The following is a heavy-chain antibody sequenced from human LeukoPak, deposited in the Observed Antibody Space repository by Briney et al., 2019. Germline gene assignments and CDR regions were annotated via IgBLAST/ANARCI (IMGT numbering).Heavy chain of an antibody. V-gene: IGHV3-23*01. D-gene: IGHD4-23*01. CDR3: AKESSWGTVVTPGGPSA. J-gene: IGHJ5*02. Sequence: GGSLRLYCAASGFTFSTYAMSWVRQAPGEGLEWVSAICGSSGTTYYADSVKGRFTISRDNSKNTLYLQMNSLRAEDTAVYYCAKESSWGTVVTPGGPSAWGQGTLVTVSS. CDR2: ICGSSGTT. CDR1: GFTFSTYA.